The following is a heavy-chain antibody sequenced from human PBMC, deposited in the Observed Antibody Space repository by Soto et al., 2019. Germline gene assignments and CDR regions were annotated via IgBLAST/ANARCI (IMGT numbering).Heavy chain of an antibody. J-gene: IGHJ3*02. Sequence: EVQLLESGGGLVQPGGSLRLSCAASGFTFSFYAMTWVRQAPGKGLEWVSGISASGGSTYYADSVKGRFTISRDNSKNPMYLQMNSLRAEDTAVYYCAKLSGSNAYDVFDIWGQGTMVTFSS. CDR1: GFTFSFYA. D-gene: IGHD1-26*01. CDR2: ISASGGST. CDR3: AKLSGSNAYDVFDI. V-gene: IGHV3-23*01.